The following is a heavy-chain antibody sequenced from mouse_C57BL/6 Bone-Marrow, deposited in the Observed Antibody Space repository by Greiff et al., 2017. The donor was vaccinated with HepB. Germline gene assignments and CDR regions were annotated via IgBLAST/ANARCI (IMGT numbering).Heavy chain of an antibody. J-gene: IGHJ3*01. D-gene: IGHD2-14*01. CDR2: ISYDGSN. V-gene: IGHV3-6*01. CDR3: ARGYFLSWFAY. CDR1: GYSITSGYY. Sequence: EVQLQESGPGLVKPSQSLSLTCSVSGYSITSGYYWNWIRQFPGNKLEWMCYISYDGSNNYNPSLKNRISITRDTSKNQFFLKLNSVTTEDAATYYCARGYFLSWFAYWGQGTLVTVSA.